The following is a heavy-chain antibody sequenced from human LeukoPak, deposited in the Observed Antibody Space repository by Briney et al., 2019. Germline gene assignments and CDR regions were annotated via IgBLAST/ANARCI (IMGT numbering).Heavy chain of an antibody. D-gene: IGHD5-24*01. V-gene: IGHV3-9*03. CDR3: ARGRDGYNGIGDY. CDR1: GFTFDDYA. CDR2: ISWNSGSI. J-gene: IGHJ4*02. Sequence: GGSLRLSCAASGFTFDDYAMHWVRQAPGKGLEWVSGISWNSGSIGYADSVKGRFTISRDNAKNSLYLQMNSLRAEDMALYYCARGRDGYNGIGDYWGRGTLVTVSS.